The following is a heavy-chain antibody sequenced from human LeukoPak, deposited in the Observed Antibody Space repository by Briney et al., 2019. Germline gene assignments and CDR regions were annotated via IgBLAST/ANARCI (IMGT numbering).Heavy chain of an antibody. V-gene: IGHV6-1*01. CDR2: TYYRSKWKT. CDR1: GDSVSSSTSV. CDR3: ARHEGMTTYDY. Sequence: SQTLSLTCDISGDSVSSSTSVWNWIRQSPSRGLGWLGRTYYRSKWKTDYALSVRSRIRITPDTSRNQFSLQLNSVTPGDTAVYYCARHEGMTTYDYWGQGTLVTVSS. J-gene: IGHJ4*02. D-gene: IGHD4-17*01.